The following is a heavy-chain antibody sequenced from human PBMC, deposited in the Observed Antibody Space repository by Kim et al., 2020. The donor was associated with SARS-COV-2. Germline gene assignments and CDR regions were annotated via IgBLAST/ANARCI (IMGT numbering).Heavy chain of an antibody. V-gene: IGHV3-74*03. J-gene: IGHJ4*02. D-gene: IGHD3-22*01. CDR1: GFTFSESW. CDR3: ARGSGYFGFDY. Sequence: GGSLRLSCAASGFTFSESWMHWVHQTPETGLLWVSRINSDATTIEYADSVRGRFTISRDNAKNTLYLQMNNLRAEDLAVYYCARGSGYFGFDYWGQG. CDR2: INSDATTI.